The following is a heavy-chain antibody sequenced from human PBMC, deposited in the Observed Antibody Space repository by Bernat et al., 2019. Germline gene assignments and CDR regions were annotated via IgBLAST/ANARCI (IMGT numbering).Heavy chain of an antibody. J-gene: IGHJ3*02. CDR3: ARCCDYIWGRNWGASDI. V-gene: IGHV3-48*03. D-gene: IGHD3-16*01. CDR1: GFTFSSYE. CDR2: ISSGGGGSTT. Sequence: EVQLVESGGGLGQPGGSLRLSCATSGFTFSSYEMNWFRQAPGKGLEWVSYISSGGGGSTTYYADSVKGRFTISSDNAKSSLYLQMNSLRAEDTAVYYCARCCDYIWGRNWGASDIWGQGTMVTVSS.